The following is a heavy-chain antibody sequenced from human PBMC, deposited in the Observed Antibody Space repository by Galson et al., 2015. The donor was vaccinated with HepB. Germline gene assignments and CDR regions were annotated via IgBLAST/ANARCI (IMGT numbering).Heavy chain of an antibody. CDR1: GFTFSNAW. D-gene: IGHD3-10*01. CDR2: IKSKTDGGTT. V-gene: IGHV3-15*01. J-gene: IGHJ5*02. CDR3: TPQNYGSGPGWFDP. Sequence: SLRLSCAASGFTFSNAWMSWVRQAPGKGLEWVGRIKSKTDGGTTDYAAPVKGRFTISRDDSKNTLYLQMNSLKTEDTAVYDCTPQNYGSGPGWFDPWGQGTLVTVSS.